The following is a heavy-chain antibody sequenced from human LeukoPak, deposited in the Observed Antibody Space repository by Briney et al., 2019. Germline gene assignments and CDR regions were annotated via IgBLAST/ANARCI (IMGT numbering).Heavy chain of an antibody. CDR2: IIPIFGTA. Sequence: SVKVSCKASGYRFSSYGISWVRQAPGQGLEWMGGIIPIFGTANYAQKFQGRVTITADESTSTAYMELSSLRSEDTAVYYCARVGRGPVDYWGQGTLVTVSS. V-gene: IGHV1-69*13. J-gene: IGHJ4*02. CDR1: GYRFSSYG. CDR3: ARVGRGPVDY.